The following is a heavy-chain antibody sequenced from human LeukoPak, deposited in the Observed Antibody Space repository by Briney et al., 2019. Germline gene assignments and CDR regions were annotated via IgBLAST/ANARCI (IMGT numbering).Heavy chain of an antibody. J-gene: IGHJ4*02. CDR1: GFTFSSFS. D-gene: IGHD4-11*01. CDR3: ARAHPGDYSDFQFDY. Sequence: GGSLRLSCAASGFTFSSFSMNWVRQAPGKGLEWVSYISSTSSTIYYADSVKGRFTISRDNAKNSLYLQMNSLRAKDTAVYYCARAHPGDYSDFQFDYWGQGTLVTVSS. V-gene: IGHV3-48*01. CDR2: ISSTSSTI.